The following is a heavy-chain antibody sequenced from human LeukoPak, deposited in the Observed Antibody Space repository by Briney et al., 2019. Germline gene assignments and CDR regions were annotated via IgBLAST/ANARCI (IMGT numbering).Heavy chain of an antibody. J-gene: IGHJ4*02. Sequence: GGSLRLSCVASGFPFSSYSFHWVRQAPGKGLEWVALLSYDGSIKHYADSVKGRFTLSRDNSKSSVYLQMDSLKADDTAVYYCARGVSTWYRFDYWGQGTLVTVSS. V-gene: IGHV3-30*04. CDR3: ARGVSTWYRFDY. CDR2: LSYDGSIK. D-gene: IGHD6-13*01. CDR1: GFPFSSYS.